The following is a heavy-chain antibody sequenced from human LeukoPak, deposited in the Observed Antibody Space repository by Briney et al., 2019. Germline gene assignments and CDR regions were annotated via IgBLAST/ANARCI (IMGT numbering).Heavy chain of an antibody. Sequence: PSETLSLTCSVAGGSISSDWWAWIRQTPGEGLEWIAYVHASGTTSYNPSLKSRVTISIDASRNQFSLKVDSVTAADAAVYYCARDSGSGNNDYWGQGTLVTVSS. D-gene: IGHD1-26*01. CDR1: GGSISSDW. J-gene: IGHJ4*02. CDR3: ARDSGSGNNDY. V-gene: IGHV4-59*01. CDR2: VHASGTT.